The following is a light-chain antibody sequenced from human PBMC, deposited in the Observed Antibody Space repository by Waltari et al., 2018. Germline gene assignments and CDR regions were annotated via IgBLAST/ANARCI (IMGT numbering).Light chain of an antibody. CDR1: QSLLHSNGYNY. J-gene: IGKJ2*01. CDR3: MQPLRTPPT. CDR2: LTS. Sequence: DIVMTQSPLSLPVIPGEPASISCRSSQSLLHSNGYNYLGWYLQKPGRSPQLLVYLTSRRASRVPDRCCGSGSGAECTLRISGVEAEDVGVYYYMQPLRTPPTFGQGTKLEIK. V-gene: IGKV2-28*01.